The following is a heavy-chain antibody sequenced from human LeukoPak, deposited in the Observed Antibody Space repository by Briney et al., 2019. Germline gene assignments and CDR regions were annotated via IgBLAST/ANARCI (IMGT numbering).Heavy chain of an antibody. Sequence: ASVKVSCKASGYTFTRYGISWVRQAPGQGLEWMGWISVYNGNTNYTQKVQGRVTMTTETSTSTAYMELRSLRSDDTAVYYCARVNRMTTVTSSTFDIWGQGTMVTVSS. D-gene: IGHD4-17*01. J-gene: IGHJ3*02. V-gene: IGHV1-18*01. CDR3: ARVNRMTTVTSSTFDI. CDR1: GYTFTRYG. CDR2: ISVYNGNT.